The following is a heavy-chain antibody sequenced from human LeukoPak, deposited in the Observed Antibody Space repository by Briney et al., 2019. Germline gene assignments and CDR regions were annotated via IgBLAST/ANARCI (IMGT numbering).Heavy chain of an antibody. CDR3: ARRFDI. V-gene: IGHV3-30*02. J-gene: IGHJ3*02. CDR2: IRYDGSNK. CDR1: GFTFSSYG. Sequence: GGSLRLSCAASGFTFSSYGMHWVRQAPGKGLEWVAFIRYDGSNKYYADSVKGRFTISRDNAKNSLYLQMSSLRAEDTAVYYCARRFDIWGQGTMVTVSS.